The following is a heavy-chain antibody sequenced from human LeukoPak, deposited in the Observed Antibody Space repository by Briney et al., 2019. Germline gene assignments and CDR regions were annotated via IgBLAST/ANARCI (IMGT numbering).Heavy chain of an antibody. CDR2: IWYDGSNE. CDR3: ARENSRRFDY. D-gene: IGHD6-13*01. V-gene: IGHV3-33*01. CDR1: GFTFSSHG. J-gene: IGHJ4*02. Sequence: GGSLRLSCAASGFTFSSHGMHWVRQAPGKGLEWVAVIWYDGSNEYYADSVRGRFTISRDNSKNTLYPQMNSLRAEDTAVYYCARENSRRFDYWGQGTLVTVSS.